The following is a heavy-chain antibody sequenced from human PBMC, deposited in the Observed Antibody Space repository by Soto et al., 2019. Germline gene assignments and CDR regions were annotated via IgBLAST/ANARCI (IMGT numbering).Heavy chain of an antibody. V-gene: IGHV3-48*02. CDR2: ISSSSSTI. CDR1: GFTFSSYS. Sequence: GGSLRLSCAASGFTFSSYSMNWVRQAPGKGLEWVSYISSSSSTIYYADSVKGRFTISRDNAKNSLYLQMNSLRDEDTAVYYCAREIDYDILTGYILDYFDYWGQGTLVTLSS. J-gene: IGHJ4*02. CDR3: AREIDYDILTGYILDYFDY. D-gene: IGHD3-9*01.